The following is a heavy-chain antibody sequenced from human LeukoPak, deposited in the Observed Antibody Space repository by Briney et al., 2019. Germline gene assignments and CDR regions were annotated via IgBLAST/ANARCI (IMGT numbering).Heavy chain of an antibody. V-gene: IGHV3-13*04. D-gene: IGHD4-17*01. CDR2: IGTAGDT. CDR3: ASTFYGDSPPY. J-gene: IGHJ4*02. CDR1: GFTFSSYD. Sequence: GGSLRLSCAASGFTFSSYDMHWVRQATGKGLEWVSAIGTAGDTYYPGSVKGRFTISRDNSKNTLYLQMNSLRAEDTAVYYCASTFYGDSPPYWGQGTLVTVSS.